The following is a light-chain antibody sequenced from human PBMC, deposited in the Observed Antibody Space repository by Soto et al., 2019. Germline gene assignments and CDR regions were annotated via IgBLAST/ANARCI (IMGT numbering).Light chain of an antibody. Sequence: EIVLTQSPATLSLSPGERATLSCRASQSVSSYLAWYQQKPGQAPRLLIYDASNRATGIPARFSGSGSGTEFTLTISSLQSEDFAIYYCQHYGNSLWTFGQGTKVDI. J-gene: IGKJ1*01. CDR2: DAS. CDR3: QHYGNSLWT. CDR1: QSVSSY. V-gene: IGKV3-11*01.